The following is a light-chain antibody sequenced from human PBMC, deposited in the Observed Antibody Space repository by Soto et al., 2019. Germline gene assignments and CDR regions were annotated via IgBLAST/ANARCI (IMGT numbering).Light chain of an antibody. Sequence: SVLTQPAAVSGSPGQSITISCTGKSSDVGAYNYVSWYQQHPDKAPKVIIYDVSNRPSGVSNRFSGSKSGDPASLSISGLQAEAEADYYCSPYTSSSPYAFGTGTKVPVL. CDR3: SPYTSSSPYA. CDR2: DVS. J-gene: IGLJ1*01. CDR1: SSDVGAYNY. V-gene: IGLV2-14*01.